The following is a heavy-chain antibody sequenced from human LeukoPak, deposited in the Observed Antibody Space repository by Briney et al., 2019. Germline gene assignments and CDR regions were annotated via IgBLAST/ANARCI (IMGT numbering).Heavy chain of an antibody. J-gene: IGHJ4*02. Sequence: VQPGRSLRLSCAASGFTFRSHGMHWVRQAPGKGLEWVAVIWYDGSNKYYADSVKGRFTISRDNSKNTLYLQLNSLRAEDTAVYFCARGWQQLIPDYWGQGTLVTVSS. CDR3: ARGWQQLIPDY. V-gene: IGHV3-33*01. CDR1: GFTFRSHG. CDR2: IWYDGSNK. D-gene: IGHD3-16*01.